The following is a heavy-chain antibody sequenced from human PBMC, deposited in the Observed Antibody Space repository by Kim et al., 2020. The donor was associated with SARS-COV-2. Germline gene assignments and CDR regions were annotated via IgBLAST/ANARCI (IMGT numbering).Heavy chain of an antibody. J-gene: IGHJ4*02. CDR3: ARRRFDYGGLFDY. Sequence: YSRSFRGQVTISANKSISTAYLQWSSLKASDTAMYYCARRRFDYGGLFDYWGQGTLVTVSS. D-gene: IGHD4-17*01. V-gene: IGHV5-51*01.